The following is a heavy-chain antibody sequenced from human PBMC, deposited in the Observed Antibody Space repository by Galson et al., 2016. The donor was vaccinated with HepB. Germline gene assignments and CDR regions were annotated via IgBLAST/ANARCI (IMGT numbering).Heavy chain of an antibody. CDR2: VYQNGDT. D-gene: IGHD3-3*01. CDR1: GASISSTDW. CDR3: ARFWNGNYFDY. V-gene: IGHV4-4*02. J-gene: IGHJ4*02. Sequence: ETLSLTCAVSGASISSTDWWSWVRQPPGKGLEWIGEVYQNGDTNYKPSLKSRVTISVDKSKNQFSLRLSSVTAADTAVYYCARFWNGNYFDYWGQGTLVTVSS.